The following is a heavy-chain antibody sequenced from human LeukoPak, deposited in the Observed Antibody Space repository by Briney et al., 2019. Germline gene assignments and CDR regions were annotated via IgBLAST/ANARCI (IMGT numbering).Heavy chain of an antibody. CDR1: GYTFTRYY. Sequence: SVKVSCKASGYTFTRYYMHWVRQAPGQGLEWMGGIIPIFGTANYAQKFQGRVTITADESTSTAYMELSSLRSEDTAVYYCARDRSSGWWSWFDPWGQGTLVTVSS. J-gene: IGHJ5*02. D-gene: IGHD6-19*01. CDR3: ARDRSSGWWSWFDP. CDR2: IIPIFGTA. V-gene: IGHV1-69*13.